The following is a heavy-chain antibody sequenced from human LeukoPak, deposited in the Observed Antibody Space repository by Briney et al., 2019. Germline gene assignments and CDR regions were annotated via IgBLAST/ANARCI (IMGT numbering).Heavy chain of an antibody. CDR1: GFTFSSYW. J-gene: IGHJ4*02. Sequence: PGGSLRLSCAASGFTFSSYWMSWVRQAPGKGLEWVANIKQDGSEKYYVDSVKGRFTISRDNAKNSLYLQINSLRAEDTAVYYCAREADLLWFGELLGLTHFDYWGQGTLVTVSS. V-gene: IGHV3-7*04. CDR3: AREADLLWFGELLGLTHFDY. CDR2: IKQDGSEK. D-gene: IGHD3-10*01.